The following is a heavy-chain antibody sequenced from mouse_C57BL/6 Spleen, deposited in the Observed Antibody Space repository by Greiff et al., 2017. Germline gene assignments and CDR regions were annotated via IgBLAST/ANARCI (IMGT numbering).Heavy chain of an antibody. Sequence: VQLKQSDAELVKPGASVKISCKASGYTFTDYSIHWVKQRPEQGLEWIGYIYPRDGSTKYNEKFKGKATLTADKSSSTAYMQLNSLTSEDSAVYFGARSGYGCDWDFDVWGTGTTVTVSS. CDR3: ARSGYGCDWDFDV. J-gene: IGHJ1*03. V-gene: IGHV1-78*01. CDR1: GYTFTDYS. D-gene: IGHD1-1*01. CDR2: IYPRDGST.